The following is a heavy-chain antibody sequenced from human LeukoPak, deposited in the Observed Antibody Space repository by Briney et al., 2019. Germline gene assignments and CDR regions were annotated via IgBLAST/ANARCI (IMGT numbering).Heavy chain of an antibody. Sequence: SGTLSLTCTVSGGSIRSYYWSWIRQPPRKGLEWIGYIYYSGSTNYNPSLKSRVTISVDTSTNQFSLKLSSVTAADTAVYYCARSSESYDSSGYYSYYFDYWGQGTLVTVSS. CDR2: IYYSGST. D-gene: IGHD3-22*01. CDR1: GGSIRSYY. CDR3: ARSSESYDSSGYYSYYFDY. V-gene: IGHV4-59*01. J-gene: IGHJ4*02.